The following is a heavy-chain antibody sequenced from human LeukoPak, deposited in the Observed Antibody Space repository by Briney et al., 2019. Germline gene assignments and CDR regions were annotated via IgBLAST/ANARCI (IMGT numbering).Heavy chain of an antibody. V-gene: IGHV4-34*01. J-gene: IGHJ4*02. CDR2: INHSGST. CDR1: GGSFSGYY. Sequence: PSETLSLTCAVYGGSFSGYYWSWLRQPPGKGLEWIGEINHSGSTNYNPSLKSRVTISVDTSKNQFSLKLSSVTAADTAVYYCARRKERWLHPQNHFDYWGQGTLVTVSS. D-gene: IGHD5-24*01. CDR3: ARRKERWLHPQNHFDY.